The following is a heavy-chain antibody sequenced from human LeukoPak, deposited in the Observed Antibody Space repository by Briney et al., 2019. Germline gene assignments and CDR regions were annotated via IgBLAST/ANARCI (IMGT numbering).Heavy chain of an antibody. CDR3: AKVGYYDTSGYYLTRPYFDY. CDR2: ISGSGGST. Sequence: GGTLRLSCAASGFTFSSYGMSWVRQAPGKGLEWVSAISGSGGSTYYADSVKGRFTISRDNSKNTLYLQMSSLRAEDTAVYYCAKVGYYDTSGYYLTRPYFDYWGQGTLVTVSS. D-gene: IGHD3-22*01. CDR1: GFTFSSYG. J-gene: IGHJ4*02. V-gene: IGHV3-23*01.